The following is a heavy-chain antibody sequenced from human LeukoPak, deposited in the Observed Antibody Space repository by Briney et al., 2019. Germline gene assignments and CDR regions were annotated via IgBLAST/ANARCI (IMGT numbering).Heavy chain of an antibody. D-gene: IGHD2-15*01. Sequence: GGSLRLSCAASGFTFSSYAMSWVREAPGKGLEWVSAISGSGGGTYYADSVKGRFTISRDNSKNTLYLQMNSLRAEDTAVYYCAKDRPDIVVVVAANRLSDFDYWGQGTLVTVSS. CDR3: AKDRPDIVVVVAANRLSDFDY. J-gene: IGHJ4*02. CDR1: GFTFSSYA. V-gene: IGHV3-23*01. CDR2: ISGSGGGT.